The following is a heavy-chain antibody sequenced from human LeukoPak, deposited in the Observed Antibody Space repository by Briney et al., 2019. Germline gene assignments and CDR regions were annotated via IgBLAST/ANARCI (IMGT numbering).Heavy chain of an antibody. CDR2: XSGSGGST. CDR3: AKDHDRVGATTDVDY. D-gene: IGHD1-26*01. V-gene: IGHV3-23*01. Sequence: XXSAXSGSGGSTYYADSVKGRFTISRDNSKNTLYLQMNSLRAEDTAVYYCAKDHDRVGATTDVDYWGQGTLVTVSS. J-gene: IGHJ4*02.